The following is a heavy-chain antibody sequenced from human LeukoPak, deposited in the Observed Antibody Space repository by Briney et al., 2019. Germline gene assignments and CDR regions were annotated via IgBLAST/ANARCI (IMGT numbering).Heavy chain of an antibody. V-gene: IGHV3-20*04. D-gene: IGHD2/OR15-2a*01. CDR3: ARGHSEYNFDH. CDR1: GFTFDDYG. Sequence: GGSLRLSCAASGFTFDDYGMSWVRQPPGKGLEWVSGINWSGSNTGFADSVKGRFTISRDDAKNSLYLQMNSLGAEDTALYYCARGHSEYNFDHWGQGILATVSS. CDR2: INWSGSNT. J-gene: IGHJ4*02.